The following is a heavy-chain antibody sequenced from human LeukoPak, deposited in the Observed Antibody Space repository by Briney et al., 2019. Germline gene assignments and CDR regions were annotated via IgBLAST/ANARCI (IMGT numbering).Heavy chain of an antibody. CDR3: AKGTWRDCSSTSCYFDY. CDR1: GFTFSSYD. D-gene: IGHD2-2*01. V-gene: IGHV3-23*01. CDR2: ISGSGGST. J-gene: IGHJ4*02. Sequence: GGSLRLSCAASGFTFSSYDMSWVRQAPGKGLQWVSTISGSGGSTSYADSVKGRFTISRDNSKNTLYLQMNSLRAEDTAVYYCAKGTWRDCSSTSCYFDYWGQGTLVTVSS.